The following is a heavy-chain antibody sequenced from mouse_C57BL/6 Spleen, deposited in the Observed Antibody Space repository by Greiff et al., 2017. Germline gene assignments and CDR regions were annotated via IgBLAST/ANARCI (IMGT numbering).Heavy chain of an antibody. CDR2: IDPSDSYT. J-gene: IGHJ2*01. D-gene: IGHD1-1*01. CDR3: ARGITTVVAHCDY. V-gene: IGHV1-50*01. Sequence: VQLQQPGAELVKPGASVKLSCKASGYTFTSYWMQWVKQRPGQGLEWIREIDPSDSYTNYNQKFKGKATLTVDTSSSTAYMQLSSLTSEDSAVYYCARGITTVVAHCDYWGQGTTLTVSS. CDR1: GYTFTSYW.